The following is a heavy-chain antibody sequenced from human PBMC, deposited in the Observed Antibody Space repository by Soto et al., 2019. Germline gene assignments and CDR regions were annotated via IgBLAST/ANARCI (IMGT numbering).Heavy chain of an antibody. D-gene: IGHD3-3*01. J-gene: IGHJ6*02. V-gene: IGHV4-34*01. CDR1: GGSFSGYY. CDR3: ARGFWSGYYYYGMDV. Sequence: SETLSLTCAVYGGSFSGYYWSWIRQPPGKGLEWIGEINHSGSTNYNPSLKSRVTISVDTSKNQFSLKLSSVTAADTAVYYCARGFWSGYYYYGMDVWGQGTTVTVSS. CDR2: INHSGST.